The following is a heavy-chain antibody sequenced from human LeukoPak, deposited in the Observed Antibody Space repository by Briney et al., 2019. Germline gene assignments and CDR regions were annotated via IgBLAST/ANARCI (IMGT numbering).Heavy chain of an antibody. CDR1: SGSLNRYY. CDR3: AREDTSRYYLGFDY. J-gene: IGHJ4*02. CDR2: HYSIWSS. Sequence: SETLSLTCTVSSGSLNRYYWNWITHPAGKGLEDIGRHYSIWSSNYNTSLKSRVTMSGDTSKNQFSLRLSSVTAADTAVYYCAREDTSRYYLGFDYWGQGTLVTVSS. V-gene: IGHV4-4*07. D-gene: IGHD3-22*01.